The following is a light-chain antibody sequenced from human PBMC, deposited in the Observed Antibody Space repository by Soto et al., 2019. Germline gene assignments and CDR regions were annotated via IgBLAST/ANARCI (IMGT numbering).Light chain of an antibody. CDR3: QHYSGDRAT. Sequence: DIPLTQSPSTLSASVGDRVTISCRASQSINKWLAWYQHKPGKGPNLLIYEVSTLHTGVPSRFSGSGSGTEFTLTISSLRPDDFATYYCQHYSGDRATFGQGTKVEI. J-gene: IGKJ1*01. CDR1: QSINKW. V-gene: IGKV1-5*03. CDR2: EVS.